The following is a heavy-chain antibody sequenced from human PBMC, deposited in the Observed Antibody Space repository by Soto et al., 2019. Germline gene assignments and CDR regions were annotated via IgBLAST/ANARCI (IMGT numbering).Heavy chain of an antibody. V-gene: IGHV3-33*01. J-gene: IGHJ6*02. CDR1: GFTFSSYG. D-gene: IGHD3-3*01. CDR2: IWYDGSNK. Sequence: GGSLRLSCAASGFTFSSYGMHWVRQAPGKGLEWVAVIWYDGSNKYYADSVKGRFTISRDNSKNTLYLQMNSLRAEDTAVYYCARENYDFWSGYRPYYYYYGMDVWGQGTTVTVSS. CDR3: ARENYDFWSGYRPYYYYYGMDV.